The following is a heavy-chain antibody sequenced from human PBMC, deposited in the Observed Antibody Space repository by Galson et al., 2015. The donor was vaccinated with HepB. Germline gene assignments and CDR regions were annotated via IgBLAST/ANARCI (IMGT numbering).Heavy chain of an antibody. D-gene: IGHD3-22*01. CDR2: ISSSSTST. CDR3: AKVNYDY. J-gene: IGHJ4*02. Sequence: SLRLSCAASTFIFSTYSMNWVRLAPGKGLEWLSYISSSSTSTYYIDSVKGRFSISRDNSKNTLNLHMNSLRAEDTAIYYCAKVNYDYWGQGTLVTVSS. V-gene: IGHV3-48*04. CDR1: TFIFSTYS.